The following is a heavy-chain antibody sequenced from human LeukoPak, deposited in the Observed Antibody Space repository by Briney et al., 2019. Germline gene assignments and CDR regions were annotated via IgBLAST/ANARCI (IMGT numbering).Heavy chain of an antibody. CDR2: INPNSGGT. Sequence: ASVTVSFKASGYTFTGYYMHWVRQAPGQGLEWMGWINPNSGGTNYAQKFQGRVTMTRDTSISTAYMELSRLRSDDTAVYYCARYCSGGSCQYGMDVWGQGTTVTVSS. CDR1: GYTFTGYY. CDR3: ARYCSGGSCQYGMDV. V-gene: IGHV1-2*02. D-gene: IGHD2-15*01. J-gene: IGHJ6*02.